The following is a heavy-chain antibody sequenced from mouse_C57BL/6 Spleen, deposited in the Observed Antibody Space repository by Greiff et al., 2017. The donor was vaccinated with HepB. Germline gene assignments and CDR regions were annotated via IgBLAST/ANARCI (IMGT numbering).Heavy chain of an antibody. Sequence: QVQLQQSGPELVKPGASVKISCKASGYAFSSSWMNWVKQRPGKGLEWIGRIYPGDGDTNYNGKFKGKATLTADKSSSTAYMQLSSLTSEDSAVYFCARFTTVVAFLYAMDYWGQGTSVTVSS. CDR2: IYPGDGDT. D-gene: IGHD1-1*01. V-gene: IGHV1-82*01. J-gene: IGHJ4*01. CDR1: GYAFSSSW. CDR3: ARFTTVVAFLYAMDY.